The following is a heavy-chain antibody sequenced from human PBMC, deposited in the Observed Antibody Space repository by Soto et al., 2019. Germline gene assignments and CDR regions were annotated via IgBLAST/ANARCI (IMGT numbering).Heavy chain of an antibody. Sequence: QVQLVQSGAEVKKPGASVKVSCKASGYTFTSYVISWVRQAPGQGLEWMGGVSAYNGNTNYAQKLQGRVTMTTDTSTSTAYMELRSLRSDDPAVYYCVVAAQPYYFDYWGQGTLVTVSS. CDR2: VSAYNGNT. CDR1: GYTFTSYV. V-gene: IGHV1-18*01. D-gene: IGHD2-15*01. J-gene: IGHJ4*02. CDR3: VVAAQPYYFDY.